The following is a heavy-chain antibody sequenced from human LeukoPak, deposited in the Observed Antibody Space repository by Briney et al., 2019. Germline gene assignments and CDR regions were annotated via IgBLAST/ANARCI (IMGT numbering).Heavy chain of an antibody. D-gene: IGHD6-13*01. CDR1: GGTFTSYA. CDR2: IIPIFGTA. V-gene: IGHV1-69*13. Sequence: SVKVSCKASGGTFTSYAISWVRQAPGQGLEWMGGIIPIFGTANYAQKFQGRVTITADESTSTAYMELSSLRSEDTAVYYCARDHHLVQQPYNWFDPWGQGTLVTVSS. J-gene: IGHJ5*02. CDR3: ARDHHLVQQPYNWFDP.